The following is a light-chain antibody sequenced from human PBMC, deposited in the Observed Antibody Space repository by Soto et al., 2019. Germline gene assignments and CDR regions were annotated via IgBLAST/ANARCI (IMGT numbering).Light chain of an antibody. CDR1: QSVLYSSNNKNY. Sequence: IVMTQSPDSLAVSLGERATINCKSSQSVLYSSNNKNYLAWYQQKPGQPPKLLIYWASTRESGVPDRFSGSGSGTDFTLTISSLQAEDVAVYYCQQYYSTPPTFGGGTKV. J-gene: IGKJ4*01. CDR3: QQYYSTPPT. CDR2: WAS. V-gene: IGKV4-1*01.